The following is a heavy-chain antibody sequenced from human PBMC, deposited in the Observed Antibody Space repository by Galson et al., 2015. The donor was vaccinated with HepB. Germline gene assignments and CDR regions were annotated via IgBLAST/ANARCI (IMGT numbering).Heavy chain of an antibody. CDR2: ISAYNGNT. CDR1: GYTFTSYG. Sequence: SVKVSCKASGYTFTSYGTSWVRQAPGQGLEWMGWISAYNGNTNYAQKLQGRVTMTTDTSTSTAYMELRSLRSDDTAVYYCALEYYDYVWGSYRYPDYWGQGTLVTVSS. D-gene: IGHD3-16*02. J-gene: IGHJ4*02. CDR3: ALEYYDYVWGSYRYPDY. V-gene: IGHV1-18*01.